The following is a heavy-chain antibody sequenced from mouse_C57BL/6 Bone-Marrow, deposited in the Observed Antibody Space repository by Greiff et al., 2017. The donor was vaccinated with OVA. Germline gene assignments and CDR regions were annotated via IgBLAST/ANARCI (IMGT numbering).Heavy chain of an antibody. CDR3: GVTTGDWFAY. V-gene: IGHV1-69*01. J-gene: IGHJ3*01. CDR2: IDPSDSYT. Sequence: QVQLQQPGAELVMPGASVKLSCKASGYTFTSYWMHWVKQRPGQGLEWIGEIDPSDSYTNYNQKFKGKSTLTVDKSSSTAYMQLSSLTSEDSAVYYCGVTTGDWFAYWGQGTLVTVSA. D-gene: IGHD2-2*01. CDR1: GYTFTSYW.